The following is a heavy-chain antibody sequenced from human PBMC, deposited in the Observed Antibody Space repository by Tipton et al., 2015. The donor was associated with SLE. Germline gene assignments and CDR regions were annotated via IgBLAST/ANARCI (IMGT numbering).Heavy chain of an antibody. Sequence: TLSLTCTVSDFSITTGFYWSWIRQSPGKGLEWIGSIYHSGSTNYNPSLKSRVTISVDTSKDQFSLKLSSVTTADTAVYYCARDSPGDFDWFDAFDIWGQGTMVTVSS. CDR2: IYHSGST. D-gene: IGHD3-9*01. CDR1: DFSITTGFY. V-gene: IGHV4-38-2*02. J-gene: IGHJ3*02. CDR3: ARDSPGDFDWFDAFDI.